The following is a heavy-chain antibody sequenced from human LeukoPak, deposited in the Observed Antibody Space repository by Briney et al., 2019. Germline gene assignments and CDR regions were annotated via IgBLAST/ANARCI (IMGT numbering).Heavy chain of an antibody. CDR3: ARGHYGMDV. CDR1: EFILSNWW. CDR2: IKPDGSEN. J-gene: IGHJ6*02. Sequence: GGSLRLSCAASEFILSNWWMTWVRQAPGKGLEWVASIKPDGSENYYVDSVKGRFTVSRDNARSSLYLQMNSLRAEDTAVHYCARGHYGMDVWGQGTTVTVSS. V-gene: IGHV3-7*01.